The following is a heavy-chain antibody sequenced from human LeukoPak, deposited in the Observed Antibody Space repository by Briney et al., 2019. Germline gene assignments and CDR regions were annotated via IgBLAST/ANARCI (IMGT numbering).Heavy chain of an antibody. Sequence: SETLSLTCTVSGGSISSYYWSWIRQPPGKGLEWIGYIYYSGSTNYNPSLKSRVTISVDTSKNQFSLKLSSVTAADTAVYNCARDNWNYGSSMDVWGQGTTVTVSS. V-gene: IGHV4-59*01. CDR3: ARDNWNYGSSMDV. CDR2: IYYSGST. CDR1: GGSISSYY. J-gene: IGHJ6*02. D-gene: IGHD1-7*01.